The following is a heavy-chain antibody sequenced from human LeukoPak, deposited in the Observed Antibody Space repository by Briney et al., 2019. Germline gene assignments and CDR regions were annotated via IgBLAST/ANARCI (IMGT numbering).Heavy chain of an antibody. V-gene: IGHV1-69*05. J-gene: IGHJ4*02. CDR3: ARVGLAYCGGDCYPY. CDR1: GGTFSSYA. CDR2: IIPIFGTA. D-gene: IGHD2-21*02. Sequence: SVKVSCKASGGTFSSYAISWVRQAPGHGREWMGRIIPIFGTANYAQKFQGRVTITTDESTSTAYMELSSLRSEDTAVYYCARVGLAYCGGDCYPYWGQGTLVTVSS.